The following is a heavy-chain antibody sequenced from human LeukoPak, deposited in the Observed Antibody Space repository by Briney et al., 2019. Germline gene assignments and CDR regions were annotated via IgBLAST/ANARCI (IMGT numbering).Heavy chain of an antibody. V-gene: IGHV1-2*02. Sequence: ASVKVSCKASGYTFTGYYMHWVRQAPGQGLEWMGWINPNSGGTNYAQKFQGRVTMTRDTSISTAYMELSSLRSEDTAVYYCARVPEFRGSYNHFDYWGQGTLVTVSS. CDR2: INPNSGGT. D-gene: IGHD1-26*01. J-gene: IGHJ4*02. CDR3: ARVPEFRGSYNHFDY. CDR1: GYTFTGYY.